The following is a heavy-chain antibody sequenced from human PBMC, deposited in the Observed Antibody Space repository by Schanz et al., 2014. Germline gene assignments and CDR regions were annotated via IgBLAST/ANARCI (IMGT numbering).Heavy chain of an antibody. CDR2: IGVDGTTT. J-gene: IGHJ4*02. Sequence: EVQLLESGGGLVQPGGSLRLSCEASGFSFGNYGMSWVRQAPGKGLEWVSVIGVDGTTTYYADSVKGRFTISRDNSNKTVDLQMNSLRAEDTALYYCVRDELLWFGEVLSLDYWGQGALVTVSS. CDR1: GFSFGNYG. V-gene: IGHV3-23*01. D-gene: IGHD3-10*01. CDR3: VRDELLWFGEVLSLDY.